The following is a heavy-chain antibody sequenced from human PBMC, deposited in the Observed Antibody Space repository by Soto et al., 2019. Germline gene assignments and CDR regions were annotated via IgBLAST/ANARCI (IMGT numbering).Heavy chain of an antibody. CDR2: ISDDGSNK. Sequence: QVQLVESGGGVVQPGRSLRLSCAASGFTFSSYAMHWVRQAPGKGLEWVAVISDDGSNKYYADSVKGRFTISRDNSKNTLYLQMNSLRAEDTAVYYCARDMVAVVPAATVFDYWGQGTLVTVSS. D-gene: IGHD2-2*01. V-gene: IGHV3-30-3*01. J-gene: IGHJ4*02. CDR1: GFTFSSYA. CDR3: ARDMVAVVPAATVFDY.